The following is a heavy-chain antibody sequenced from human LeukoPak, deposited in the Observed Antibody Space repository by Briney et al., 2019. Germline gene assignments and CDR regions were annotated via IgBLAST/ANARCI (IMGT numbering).Heavy chain of an antibody. CDR2: ISAYNGNT. J-gene: IGHJ4*02. CDR3: ASTVVPAGISGIAARISSFDY. CDR1: GYTFTSYG. Sequence: ASVKVSCKASGYTFTSYGISWVRQAPGQGLEWMGWISAYNGNTKYAQKLQGRVTMTTDTSTSTAYMELRSLRSDDTAVYYCASTVVPAGISGIAARISSFDYWGQGTLVTVSS. D-gene: IGHD2-2*01. V-gene: IGHV1-18*01.